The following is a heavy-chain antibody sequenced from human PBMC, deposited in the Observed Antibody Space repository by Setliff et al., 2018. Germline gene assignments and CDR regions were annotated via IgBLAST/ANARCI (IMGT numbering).Heavy chain of an antibody. J-gene: IGHJ6*02. CDR3: ARVGGYYYYYYGMDV. Sequence: PSETLSLTCTVSGGSISSSSYYWGWIRQPPGKGLEWIGGIYYSGSTYYNPSLKSRVTISVDTSKNQFSLKLSSVTAADTAVYYCARVGGYYYYYYGMDVWGQGTTVTVSS. V-gene: IGHV4-39*07. CDR2: IYYSGST. CDR1: GGSISSSSYY.